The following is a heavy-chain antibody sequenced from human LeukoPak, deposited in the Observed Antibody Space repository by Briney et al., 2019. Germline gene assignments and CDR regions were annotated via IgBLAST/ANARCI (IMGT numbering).Heavy chain of an antibody. CDR3: AKDRGPLLDRRVFDI. CDR2: ISWNIGSI. V-gene: IGHV3-9*01. D-gene: IGHD3-10*01. Sequence: PGRSLRLSCAASGFTFDDYAMHWVRQAPGKGLEGVSGISWNIGSIGYADSVKGRFTISRDNAKNSLYLQMNSLRAEDTALYYCAKDRGPLLDRRVFDIWGQGTMVTVSS. CDR1: GFTFDDYA. J-gene: IGHJ3*02.